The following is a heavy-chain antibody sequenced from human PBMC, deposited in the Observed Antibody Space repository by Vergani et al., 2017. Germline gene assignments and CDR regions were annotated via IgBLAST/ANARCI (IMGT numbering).Heavy chain of an antibody. D-gene: IGHD5-18*01. CDR1: GFTFNSYG. Sequence: QVQLVESGGGVVQPGGSLRLSCAASGFTFNSYGMHWVRQAPGKGLEWVASIRSDESRRYYGDSMEGPFTISRDNSKNTLYLQMKSLRPEDTAVYYCARVDTQVPASSHFYYMDVWGKGSPVVVSS. J-gene: IGHJ6*03. CDR2: IRSDESRR. V-gene: IGHV3-30*02. CDR3: ARVDTQVPASSHFYYMDV.